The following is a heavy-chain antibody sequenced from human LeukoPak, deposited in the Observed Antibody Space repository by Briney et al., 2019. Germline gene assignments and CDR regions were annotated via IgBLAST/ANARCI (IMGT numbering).Heavy chain of an antibody. V-gene: IGHV4-39*01. D-gene: IGHD3-3*01. Sequence: PSETLSLTCTVSGGSISSSSYFWGWVRQPPGKGLEWIGRIYYGGNSYYNPSLKSRVTISVDTSENQFSLKLSSVAAADTAVYYCASHDFWGGWYFDYWGQGTLATVSS. CDR2: IYYGGNS. J-gene: IGHJ4*02. CDR3: ASHDFWGGWYFDY. CDR1: GGSISSSSYF.